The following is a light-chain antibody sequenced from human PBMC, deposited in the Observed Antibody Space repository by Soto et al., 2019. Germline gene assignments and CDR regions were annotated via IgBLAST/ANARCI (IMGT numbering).Light chain of an antibody. Sequence: EIVLTQSPGTLSLSPGKRATLSCRASQSVSSYYLAWFQQKPGQPPRLLIYGASIRATGIPDRFSGSGSGTYLTLTISRLEPEDFAVYYCQQYGSSPRTFGQGTNVEIK. CDR3: QQYGSSPRT. J-gene: IGKJ1*01. CDR1: QSVSSYY. CDR2: GAS. V-gene: IGKV3-20*01.